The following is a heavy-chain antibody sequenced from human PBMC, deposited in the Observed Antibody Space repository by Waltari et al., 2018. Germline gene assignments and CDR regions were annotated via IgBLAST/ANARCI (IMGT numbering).Heavy chain of an antibody. D-gene: IGHD3-9*01. CDR3: ASEGLVGDPYYGMDV. Sequence: QVQLQESGPGLVKPSETLSLTCPVSGYSISSGYHWGCLRPPPGRGLEWFGSIYHSGTTYYHPSLKSRVTISVDTSKNQFSLKLSSVTAADTAVYYCASEGLVGDPYYGMDVWGQGTTVTVSS. V-gene: IGHV4-38-2*02. J-gene: IGHJ6*02. CDR2: IYHSGTT. CDR1: GYSISSGYH.